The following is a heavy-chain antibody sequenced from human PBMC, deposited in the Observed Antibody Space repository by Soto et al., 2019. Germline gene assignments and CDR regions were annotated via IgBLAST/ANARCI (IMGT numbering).Heavy chain of an antibody. CDR1: GFTFSDHY. J-gene: IGHJ4*02. Sequence: GGSLRLSCAASGFTFSDHYMDWVRQPPGKGLEWVGRIRDKANSYTTEYAASVKGRFTISRDDSENSLYLQMNSLKTEDTAVYFCVRRGTVVRGGNDCWGQGTLVTVSS. D-gene: IGHD3-10*01. CDR3: VRRGTVVRGGNDC. V-gene: IGHV3-72*01. CDR2: IRDKANSYTT.